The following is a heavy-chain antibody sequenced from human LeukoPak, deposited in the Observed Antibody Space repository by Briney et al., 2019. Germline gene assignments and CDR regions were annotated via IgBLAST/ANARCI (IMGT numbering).Heavy chain of an antibody. CDR1: GGSFSGYY. D-gene: IGHD1-26*01. J-gene: IGHJ6*03. CDR2: IYTSGST. CDR3: ARVSGSYLLAYYYYYMDV. Sequence: SETLSLTCAVYGGSFSGYYWSWIRQPAGKGLEWIGRIYTSGSTNYNPSLKSRVTMSVDTSKNQFSLKLSSVTAADTAVYYCARVSGSYLLAYYYYYMDVWGKGTTVTVSS. V-gene: IGHV4-59*10.